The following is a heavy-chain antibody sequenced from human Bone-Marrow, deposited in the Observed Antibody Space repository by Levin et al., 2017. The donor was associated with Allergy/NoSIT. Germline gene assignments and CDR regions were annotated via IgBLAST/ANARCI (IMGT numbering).Heavy chain of an antibody. CDR2: ISNTGSTT. Sequence: PGGSLRLSCAASGFTFSDYYMSWVRQAPGKGLEWVSYISNTGSTTYYAGSVKGRFTISRDNANSSLYLQMNSLRAEDTGVYYCARDRPTIAARPLDSWGQGTLVTVSS. J-gene: IGHJ4*02. D-gene: IGHD6-6*01. V-gene: IGHV3-11*01. CDR3: ARDRPTIAARPLDS. CDR1: GFTFSDYY.